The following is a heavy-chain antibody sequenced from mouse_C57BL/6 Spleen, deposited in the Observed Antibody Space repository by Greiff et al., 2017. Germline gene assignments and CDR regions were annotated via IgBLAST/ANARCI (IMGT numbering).Heavy chain of an antibody. J-gene: IGHJ4*01. V-gene: IGHV7-3*01. Sequence: EVQRVESGGGLVQPGGSLSLSCAASGFTFTDYYMSWVRQPPGKALEWLGFIRNKANGYTTEYSASVKGRFTISRDNSQSILYLQMNALRAEDSATYYCARYGSTMVTYYAMDYWGQGTSVTVSS. CDR3: ARYGSTMVTYYAMDY. CDR1: GFTFTDYY. CDR2: IRNKANGYTT. D-gene: IGHD2-2*01.